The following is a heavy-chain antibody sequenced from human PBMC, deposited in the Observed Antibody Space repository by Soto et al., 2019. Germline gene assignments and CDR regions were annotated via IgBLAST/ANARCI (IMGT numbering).Heavy chain of an antibody. D-gene: IGHD6-13*01. Sequence: GGSLRLSCAASGFTFSDYYRSWIRQAPGKGLEWVSYISSSGSTIYYADSVKGRFTISRDNAKNSLYLQMNSLRAEDTAVYYCARDPGRDSSSWYFGGQGTLVTVSS. CDR3: ARDPGRDSSSWYF. CDR1: GFTFSDYY. CDR2: ISSSGSTI. J-gene: IGHJ4*02. V-gene: IGHV3-11*01.